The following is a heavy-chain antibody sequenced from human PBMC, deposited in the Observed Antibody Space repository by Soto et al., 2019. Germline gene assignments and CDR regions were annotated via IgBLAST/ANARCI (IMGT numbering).Heavy chain of an antibody. D-gene: IGHD2-15*01. CDR3: ARGCSGGRCYNFDS. CDR1: GFSFSSYS. CDR2: ISSTSSYI. J-gene: IGHJ4*02. Sequence: GGSLRLSCAASGFSFSSYSMNWVRQAPGKGLEWVSYISSTSSYISYADSLKGRFTISRDNAKNSLYLQMNSLRAEDTAVYYCARGCSGGRCYNFDSWGQGTLVTVSS. V-gene: IGHV3-21*05.